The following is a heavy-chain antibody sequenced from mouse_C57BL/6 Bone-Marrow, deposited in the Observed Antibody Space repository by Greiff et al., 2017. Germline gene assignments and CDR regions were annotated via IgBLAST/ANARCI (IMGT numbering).Heavy chain of an antibody. CDR3: ASPITTVYYYAMDY. CDR2: ISSGGSYT. J-gene: IGHJ4*01. V-gene: IGHV5-6*01. Sequence: EVHLVESGGDLVKPGGSLKLSCAASGFTFSSYGMSWVRQTPDKRLEWVATISSGGSYTYYPDSVKGRFTISRDNANNTLYLQMSSLKSEDTAMYYGASPITTVYYYAMDYWGQGTSVTVSS. CDR1: GFTFSSYG. D-gene: IGHD1-1*01.